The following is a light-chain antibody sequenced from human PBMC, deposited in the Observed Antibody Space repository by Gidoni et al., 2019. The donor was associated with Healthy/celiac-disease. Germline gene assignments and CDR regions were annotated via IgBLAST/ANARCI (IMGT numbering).Light chain of an antibody. CDR2: GKN. CDR3: NSRDSSGNHVV. V-gene: IGLV3-19*01. J-gene: IGLJ2*01. Sequence: SSELTQDPAVSVALGQTVRITCQGDSLRRYYASQYQQKPGQAPVLVIYGKNNRPSGIPDRFSGSSSGNTASLTITGAQAEDEADYYCNSRDSSGNHVVFGGGTKLTVL. CDR1: SLRRYY.